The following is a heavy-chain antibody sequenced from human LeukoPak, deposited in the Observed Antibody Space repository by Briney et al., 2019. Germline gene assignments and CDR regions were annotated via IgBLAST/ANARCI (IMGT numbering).Heavy chain of an antibody. J-gene: IGHJ6*03. Sequence: GGSLRLSCAASGFTFSSYGMHWVRQAPGKGLEWVAVIWYDGSNKYYADSVKGRFTISRDNSKNTLYLQMNSLRAEDTAVYYCAREPKVSNDHYYYYYMDVWGQGTTVTVSS. CDR2: IWYDGSNK. CDR1: GFTFSSYG. V-gene: IGHV3-33*01. D-gene: IGHD3-3*02. CDR3: AREPKVSNDHYYYYYMDV.